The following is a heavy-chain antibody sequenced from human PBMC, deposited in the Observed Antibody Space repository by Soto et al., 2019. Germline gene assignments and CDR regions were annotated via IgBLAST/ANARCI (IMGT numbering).Heavy chain of an antibody. CDR2: IWYDGSNK. CDR3: ARASYSYGKVLDY. J-gene: IGHJ4*02. CDR1: GFTFSSYG. V-gene: IGHV3-33*01. D-gene: IGHD5-18*01. Sequence: QVQLVESVGGVVQPGRSLRLSCAASGFTFSSYGMHWGRQAPGKGLEWVAVIWYDGSNKYYADSVKGRCTISRDNSKNTLYLQMNSLRAEDTAVYYCARASYSYGKVLDYWGQGTLVTVSS.